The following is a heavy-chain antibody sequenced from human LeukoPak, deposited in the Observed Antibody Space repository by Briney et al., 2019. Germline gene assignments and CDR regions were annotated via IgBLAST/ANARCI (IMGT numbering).Heavy chain of an antibody. V-gene: IGHV4-31*03. J-gene: IGHJ2*01. CDR1: GGSISSGGYY. D-gene: IGHD4-23*01. CDR2: IYYSGST. Sequence: SQTLSLTCTVSGGSISSGGYYWSWIRQHPGKGLEWIGYIYYSGSTYYNPSLKSRVTISVDTSKNQFSLKLSSVTAADTAVYYCARDRYTVVSWYFDLWGRGTLVTVSS. CDR3: ARDRYTVVSWYFDL.